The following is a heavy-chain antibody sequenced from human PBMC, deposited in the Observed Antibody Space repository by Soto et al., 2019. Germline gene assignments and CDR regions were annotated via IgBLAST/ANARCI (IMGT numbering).Heavy chain of an antibody. J-gene: IGHJ3*01. V-gene: IGHV4-59*01. Sequence: SETLSLTCTVSGGSISSYYGSWIRQPPGKGLEWIGYFYYGGSTNYNPSLKSRVTISIDTSKNQFSLNLFSVTAADTAVYYCAGGFSSVVFDVWGQGTMVTVS. CDR2: FYYGGST. D-gene: IGHD6-19*01. CDR1: GGSISSYY. CDR3: AGGFSSVVFDV.